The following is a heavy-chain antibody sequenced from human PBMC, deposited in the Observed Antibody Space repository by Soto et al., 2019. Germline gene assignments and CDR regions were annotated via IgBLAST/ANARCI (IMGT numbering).Heavy chain of an antibody. CDR3: AHVYGGYDNFDY. V-gene: IGHV2-5*02. D-gene: IGHD5-12*01. CDR1: GFSLSTSGVG. CDR2: IYWDDDK. Sequence: QITLKESGPTLVKPTQTLTLTCTFSGFSLSTSGVGVGWIRQPPGKALEWLALIYWDDDKRYSPSLKSRLTITKDTSKTQVVPTMPNMDPVDTATYYCAHVYGGYDNFDYWGQGTLVTVSS. J-gene: IGHJ4*02.